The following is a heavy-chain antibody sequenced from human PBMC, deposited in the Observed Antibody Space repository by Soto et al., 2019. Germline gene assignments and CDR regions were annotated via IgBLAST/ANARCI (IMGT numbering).Heavy chain of an antibody. V-gene: IGHV4-30-2*01. CDR2: IYHSGST. Sequence: SETLSLTCAVSGGSISSGGYSWSWIRQPPGKGLEWIGYIYHSGSTYYNPSLKSRVTISVDRSKNQFSLKLSSVTAADTAVYYCARASAYCGGDCYWGDAFDIWGQGTMVTV. D-gene: IGHD2-21*02. J-gene: IGHJ3*02. CDR1: GGSISSGGYS. CDR3: ARASAYCGGDCYWGDAFDI.